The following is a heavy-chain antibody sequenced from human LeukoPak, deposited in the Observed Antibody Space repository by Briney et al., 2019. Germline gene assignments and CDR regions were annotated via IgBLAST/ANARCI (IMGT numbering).Heavy chain of an antibody. V-gene: IGHV4-30-4*01. J-gene: IGHJ5*02. CDR2: IYYSGST. Sequence: SETLSLTCTVSGVSISSGDYYWSWIRQPPGKGLEWIGYIYYSGSTYYNPSLKSRVTISVDTSKNQFSLKLSSVTAADTAVYYLSRPLVVTWEGEGWFDPWGQGTLVTVSS. CDR1: GVSISSGDYY. D-gene: IGHD2-15*01. CDR3: SRPLVVTWEGEGWFDP.